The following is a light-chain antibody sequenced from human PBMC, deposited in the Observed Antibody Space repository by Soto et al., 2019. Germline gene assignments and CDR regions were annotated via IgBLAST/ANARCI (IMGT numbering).Light chain of an antibody. CDR3: QQFNNYPAT. V-gene: IGKV1D-13*01. CDR1: QGINNA. CDR2: DAS. J-gene: IGKJ2*01. Sequence: AIQLTQSPSSLSASVGDRVIITCRASQGINNALAWYQQKPGKAPKLLIYDASSLESGVPSRFSGSGSGTEFTLTISSLQPEDFATYYCQQFNNYPATFGQGTKLEIK.